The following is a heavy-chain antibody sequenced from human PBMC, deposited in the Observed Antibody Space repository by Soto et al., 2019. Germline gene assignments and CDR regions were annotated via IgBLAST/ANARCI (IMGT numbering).Heavy chain of an antibody. CDR3: ARDDYDSSGPHSYGIDV. V-gene: IGHV3-53*01. Sequence: SLTLSCAASGFTVISNYMSWVRQAPGKGLEWVSVIYSGGSTYYADSVKGRFTISRDNSKNTLYLQMNSLRAEDTAVYYCARDDYDSSGPHSYGIDVWGQGTTV. J-gene: IGHJ6*02. CDR1: GFTVISNY. D-gene: IGHD3-22*01. CDR2: IYSGGST.